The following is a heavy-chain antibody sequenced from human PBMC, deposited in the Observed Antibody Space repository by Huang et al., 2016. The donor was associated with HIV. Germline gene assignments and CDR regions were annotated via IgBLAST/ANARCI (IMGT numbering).Heavy chain of an antibody. Sequence: VKVSCKASGYTFTNYDINWVRQAPGRGLAWMGWMNPNTGNTGYAQSFQGRVTMTRKTSITTAYMELTSLTSEDTAVYYCARSAYGDLDYWGLGTLVIVSS. V-gene: IGHV1-8*02. CDR3: ARSAYGDLDY. CDR1: GYTFTNYD. J-gene: IGHJ4*02. D-gene: IGHD4-17*01. CDR2: MNPNTGNT.